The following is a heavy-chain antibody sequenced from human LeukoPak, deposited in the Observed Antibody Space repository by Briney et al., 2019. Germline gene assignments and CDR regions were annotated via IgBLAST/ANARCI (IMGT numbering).Heavy chain of an antibody. V-gene: IGHV4-34*01. Sequence: PSETLSLTCAVYGGSFSGYYWSWLRQPAGKGLEWIGEINHSGSTNYNPPLTSRATISVDTSTNQFSLRLTSVTAADTAVYYFATYCSQSSCYTGGGFQHWGQGTLVTVSS. J-gene: IGHJ1*01. D-gene: IGHD2-2*02. CDR2: INHSGST. CDR1: GGSFSGYY. CDR3: ATYCSQSSCYTGGGFQH.